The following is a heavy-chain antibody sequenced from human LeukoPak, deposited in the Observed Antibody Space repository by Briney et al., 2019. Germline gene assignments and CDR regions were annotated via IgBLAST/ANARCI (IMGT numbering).Heavy chain of an antibody. V-gene: IGHV3-23*01. CDR3: SKQRWLQVSFDY. CDR1: GFTFSSYA. CDR2: ISGSGGST. J-gene: IGHJ4*02. Sequence: GGSLRHSCAASGFTFSSYAMSWVRQAPGKGLEWVSAISGSGGSTYYADSLKGRFTISRDNSKNTLYLQMNSLRAEDTAVYYCSKQRWLQVSFDYWGQGTLVTVSS. D-gene: IGHD5-24*01.